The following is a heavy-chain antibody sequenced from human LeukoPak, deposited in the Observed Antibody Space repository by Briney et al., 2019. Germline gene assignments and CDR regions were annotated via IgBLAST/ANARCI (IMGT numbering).Heavy chain of an antibody. V-gene: IGHV1-2*06. J-gene: IGHJ4*02. CDR3: ARDYCSSTSCLFDY. CDR1: GYTFTSCD. D-gene: IGHD2-2*01. Sequence: ASVKVSCKASGYTFTSCDINWVRQAPGQGLEWMGRINPNSGDTNYAQKFQGRVTMTRDTSISTAYVELSRLRSDDTAVYYCARDYCSSTSCLFDYWGQGTLVTVSS. CDR2: INPNSGDT.